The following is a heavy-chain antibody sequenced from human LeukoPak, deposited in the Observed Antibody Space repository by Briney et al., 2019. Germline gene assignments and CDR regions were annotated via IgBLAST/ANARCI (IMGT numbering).Heavy chain of an antibody. CDR2: FSSSSGII. CDR3: ARGVSGSYSPFDY. D-gene: IGHD1-26*01. V-gene: IGHV3-48*02. J-gene: IGHJ4*02. CDR1: AFTFSTDN. Sequence: GGSLRLSCGASAFTFSTDNMNWVRQAPGKGLEWLSYFSSSSGIIYYADSVGGRFTVSRDTAKNSVFLQMDSLRDDDTAVYYCARGVSGSYSPFDYWGQGTLVTVSS.